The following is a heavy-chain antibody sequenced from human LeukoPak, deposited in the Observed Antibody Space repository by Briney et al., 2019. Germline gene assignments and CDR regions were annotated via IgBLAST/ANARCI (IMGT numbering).Heavy chain of an antibody. CDR3: ARVHSGTYRQDP. J-gene: IGHJ5*02. CDR2: IYHSGST. D-gene: IGHD1-26*01. CDR1: GYSISSGYY. Sequence: SETLSLTCTVSGYSISSGYYWGWIRQLPGKGLEWIGSIYHSGSTYYNPSLKSRVTISVDTSKNQFSLKLSSVTAADTAVYYCARVHSGTYRQDPWGQGTLVTVSS. V-gene: IGHV4-38-2*02.